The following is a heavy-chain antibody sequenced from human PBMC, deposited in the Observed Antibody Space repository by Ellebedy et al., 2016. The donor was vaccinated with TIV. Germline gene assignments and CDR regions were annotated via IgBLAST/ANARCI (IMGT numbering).Heavy chain of an antibody. J-gene: IGHJ3*02. CDR2: VFYSGAT. V-gene: IGHV4-59*01. CDR3: AKEGLAAAGTDGAFDI. Sequence: MPGGSLRLSCSVSGSSISSYFWSWIRQSPGKGLEWLGYVFYSGATKYNPSLKSRVTISIDTSKKQFSLKLTSVTAADTAVYYCAKEGLAAAGTDGAFDIWGQGTMVTVSS. D-gene: IGHD6-13*01. CDR1: GSSISSYF.